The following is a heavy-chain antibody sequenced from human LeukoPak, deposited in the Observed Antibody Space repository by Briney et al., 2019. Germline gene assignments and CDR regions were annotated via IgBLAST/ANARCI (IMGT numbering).Heavy chain of an antibody. Sequence: SGGSLRLSCAASGFTFSSYGMNWVRQAPGKGLEWVSSISSSSSYIYYADSVKGRFTISRDNAKNSLYLQMNSLRAEDTAVYYCARAYSSSWYDDAFDIWGQGTMVTVSS. V-gene: IGHV3-21*01. J-gene: IGHJ3*02. CDR2: ISSSSSYI. CDR3: ARAYSSSWYDDAFDI. CDR1: GFTFSSYG. D-gene: IGHD6-13*01.